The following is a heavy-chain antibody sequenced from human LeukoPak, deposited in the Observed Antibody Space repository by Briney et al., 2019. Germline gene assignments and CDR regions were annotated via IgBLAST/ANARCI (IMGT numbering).Heavy chain of an antibody. CDR3: AKDTLDYYDSSGYYYFDY. J-gene: IGHJ4*02. V-gene: IGHV3-30*18. CDR1: GFTFSSYG. D-gene: IGHD3-22*01. CDR2: ISYDGSNK. Sequence: GRSMRLSCAASGFTFSSYGMHWVRQAPGKGLEWVAVISYDGSNKYYADSVKGRFTISRDNSKNTLYLQMNSLRAKDTAVYYCAKDTLDYYDSSGYYYFDYWGQGTLVTVSS.